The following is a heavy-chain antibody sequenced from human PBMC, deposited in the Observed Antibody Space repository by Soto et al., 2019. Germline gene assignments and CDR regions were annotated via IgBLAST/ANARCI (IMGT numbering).Heavy chain of an antibody. V-gene: IGHV1-2*02. CDR3: ARDGCSGGSCYSNWFDP. CDR1: GYTFTGYY. Sequence: ASVKVSCKASGYTFTGYYMHWVRQAPGQGLEWMGWINPNSGGTNYAQKFQGRVTMTRDTSISTAYMELSRLRSDDTAVYYCARDGCSGGSCYSNWFDPWGQGTLVTV. D-gene: IGHD2-15*01. CDR2: INPNSGGT. J-gene: IGHJ5*02.